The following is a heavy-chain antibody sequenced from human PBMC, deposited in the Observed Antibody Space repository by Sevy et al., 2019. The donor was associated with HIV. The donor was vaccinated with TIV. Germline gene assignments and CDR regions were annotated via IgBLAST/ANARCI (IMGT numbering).Heavy chain of an antibody. V-gene: IGHV1-24*01. J-gene: IGHJ6*02. CDR1: GYTLSKLS. D-gene: IGHD3-3*01. CDR2: FEPEVGET. Sequence: ASVKVSCMVSGYTLSKLSMHWVRQAPGKGPEWMGGFEPEVGETIYAQKFQGRVTMTEDTSTDTAYMELSSLRSEDTAVYYCATLDFWSDYPLYGMDVWGQGTTVTVSS. CDR3: ATLDFWSDYPLYGMDV.